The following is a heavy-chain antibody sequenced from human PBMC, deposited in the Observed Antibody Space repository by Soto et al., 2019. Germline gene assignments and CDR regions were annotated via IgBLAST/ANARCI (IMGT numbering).Heavy chain of an antibody. CDR1: GFTFSSYA. J-gene: IGHJ4*02. V-gene: IGHV3-23*01. Sequence: EVQLLESGGGLVQPGGSLRLSCAASGFTFSSYAMSWVRQAPGKGLEWVSVVSGSGATTYYADSVKGRFTISRDNSKNTLYLQMNSLRAEDTAVYYCAKEYNDFWSGYASHIDNWGQGTLVTVSS. D-gene: IGHD3-3*01. CDR2: VSGSGATT. CDR3: AKEYNDFWSGYASHIDN.